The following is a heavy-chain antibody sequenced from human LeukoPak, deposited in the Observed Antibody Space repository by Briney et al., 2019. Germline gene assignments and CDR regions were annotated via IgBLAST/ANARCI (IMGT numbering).Heavy chain of an antibody. D-gene: IGHD1-26*01. V-gene: IGHV4-31*03. CDR2: IYYSGAA. Sequence: SQTLSLTCTVSGGSIGNDGYYWNWLRQHPGRGLEWIAFIYYSGAASYNPSLKSRVTISVDTSKNQFSLKLSSVTAADTAVYYCARGHPSSGSSWAFDIWGQGTMVTVSS. CDR1: GGSIGNDGYY. CDR3: ARGHPSSGSSWAFDI. J-gene: IGHJ3*02.